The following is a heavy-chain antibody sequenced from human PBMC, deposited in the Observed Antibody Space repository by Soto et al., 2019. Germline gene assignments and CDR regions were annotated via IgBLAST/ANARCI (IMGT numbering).Heavy chain of an antibody. CDR3: ARGLYISSPLYY. V-gene: IGHV4-34*01. D-gene: IGHD6-6*01. Sequence: ETLSLTFAVYVGSFSGYYWSWIRQPPGQGLEWIGEINHSGSTNYNPSLKSRVTISVDTSKNQFSLKLSSVTAADTAVYYCARGLYISSPLYYWGQGTRVSVPS. CDR1: VGSFSGYY. J-gene: IGHJ4*02. CDR2: INHSGST.